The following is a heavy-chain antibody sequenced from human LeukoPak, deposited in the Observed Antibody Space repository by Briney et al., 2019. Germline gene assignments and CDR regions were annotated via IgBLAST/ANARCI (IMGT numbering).Heavy chain of an antibody. CDR3: ARTIAARRPLTYYFDY. V-gene: IGHV1-8*01. CDR1: GYTFTSYD. Sequence: GASVKVSCKASGYTFTSYDINWVRQATGQGLEWMGWMNPNSSNTGYAQKFQGRVTMTRNTSISTAYMELSSLRSEDAAVYYCARTIAARRPLTYYFDYWGQGTLVTVSS. D-gene: IGHD6-6*01. CDR2: MNPNSSNT. J-gene: IGHJ4*02.